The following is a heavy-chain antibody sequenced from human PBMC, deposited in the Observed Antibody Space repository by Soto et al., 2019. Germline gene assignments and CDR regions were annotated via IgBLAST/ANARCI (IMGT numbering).Heavy chain of an antibody. V-gene: IGHV4-31*03. CDR3: ARDGTVTTFGAFDI. D-gene: IGHD4-17*01. J-gene: IGHJ3*02. CDR2: IYYSGST. Sequence: QVQLQESGPGLVKPSQTLSLTCTVSGGSISSGGYYWSWIRQHPGKGLEWIGYIYYSGSTYYNPSLKSRVTISVDTSKNQFSLKLSSVTAADTALYYCARDGTVTTFGAFDIWGQGTMVTVSS. CDR1: GGSISSGGYY.